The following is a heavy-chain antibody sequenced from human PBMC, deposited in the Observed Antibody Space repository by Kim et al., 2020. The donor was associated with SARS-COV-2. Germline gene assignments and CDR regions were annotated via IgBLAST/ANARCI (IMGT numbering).Heavy chain of an antibody. J-gene: IGHJ4*02. D-gene: IGHD6-19*01. CDR3: ARGLEGYSSGWYWDY. Sequence: PPLKSRVTISVDTSKNQFSLKLSSVTAADTAVYYCARGLEGYSSGWYWDYWGQGTLVTVSS. V-gene: IGHV4-59*09.